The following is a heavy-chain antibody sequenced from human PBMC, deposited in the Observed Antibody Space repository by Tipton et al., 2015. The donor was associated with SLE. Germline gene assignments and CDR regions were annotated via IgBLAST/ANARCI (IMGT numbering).Heavy chain of an antibody. D-gene: IGHD2-8*01. Sequence: SLRLSCAVSGFTFSGYSMNWVRQVPGKGLEWVAFISSTSSKTYYTDSVKGRFTISRDNAKNSLYLQMDSLRAEDTAVYYCARDPGGDVLINYFDYWGQGALVTVSS. CDR3: ARDPGGDVLINYFDY. CDR2: ISSTSSKT. J-gene: IGHJ4*02. CDR1: GFTFSGYS. V-gene: IGHV3-21*06.